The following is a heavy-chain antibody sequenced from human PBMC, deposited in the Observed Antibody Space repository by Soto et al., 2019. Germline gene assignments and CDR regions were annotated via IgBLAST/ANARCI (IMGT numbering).Heavy chain of an antibody. D-gene: IGHD4-17*01. CDR3: ARVAKLGTVTKEDYYYYYGMDV. V-gene: IGHV4-31*03. CDR1: GGSISSGGYY. CDR2: IYYSGST. J-gene: IGHJ6*02. Sequence: KPSETLSLTCTVSGGSISSGGYYWSWIRQHPGKGLEWIGYIYYSGSTYYNPSLKSRVTISVDTSKNQFSLKLSSVTAADTAVYYCARVAKLGTVTKEDYYYYYGMDVWGQGTTVTVSS.